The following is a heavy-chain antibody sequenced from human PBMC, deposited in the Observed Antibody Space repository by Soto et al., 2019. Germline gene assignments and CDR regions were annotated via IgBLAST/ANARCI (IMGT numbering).Heavy chain of an antibody. CDR1: GDSVTSHY. Sequence: SETLSLTCSFSGDSVTSHYLTWIRHSPEKGLEWIGYMHYTGFSHYNPSLKSRLTISVDRSKNQFTLQLTSVTVKDTAVYYCARASGSRTYYFDYWGQGTLVTVSS. CDR3: ARASGSRTYYFDY. J-gene: IGHJ4*02. CDR2: MHYTGFS. D-gene: IGHD1-26*01. V-gene: IGHV4-59*02.